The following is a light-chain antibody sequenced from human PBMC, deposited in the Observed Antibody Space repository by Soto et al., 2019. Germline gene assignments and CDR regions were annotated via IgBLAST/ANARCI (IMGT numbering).Light chain of an antibody. V-gene: IGKV3-11*01. CDR2: DAS. J-gene: IGKJ4*02. Sequence: EIVLTQSPVTLSLSPGERATLSCRASQSVTTFLAWYQQKPGQAPRLLIYDASKRATGIPARFSGSGSGTDFTLTISSLEPEDIAVYYCQQRTNWPLTFGGGTKVESK. CDR3: QQRTNWPLT. CDR1: QSVTTF.